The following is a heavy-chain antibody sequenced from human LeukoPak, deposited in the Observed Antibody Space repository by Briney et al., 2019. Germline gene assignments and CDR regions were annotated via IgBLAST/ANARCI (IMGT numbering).Heavy chain of an antibody. CDR3: ARGADFWSGYHYYMDV. J-gene: IGHJ6*03. V-gene: IGHV4-4*07. D-gene: IGHD3-3*01. CDR1: GGSISSYY. CDR2: IYTSGST. Sequence: SETLSLTCTVSGGSISSYYWSWIRQPAGKGLEWIGRIYTSGSTNYNPSLKSRVTMSVDTSKNQFSLKLSSVTAADTAVYYCARGADFWSGYHYYMDVWGKGTTVTVSS.